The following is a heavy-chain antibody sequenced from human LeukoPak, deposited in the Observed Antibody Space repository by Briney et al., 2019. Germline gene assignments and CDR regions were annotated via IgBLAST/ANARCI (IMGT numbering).Heavy chain of an antibody. D-gene: IGHD2-15*01. J-gene: IGHJ6*03. CDR1: GGSISTYY. CDR2: VYYSGST. Sequence: SETLSLTCTVSGGSISTYYWSWIRQPPGKGLEWIGYVYYSGSTNYNPSLKSRVTISVDTSKNQFSLKLSSVTAADTAVYYCARGLVVVAATNYYYMDVWGKGTTVTISS. CDR3: ARGLVVVAATNYYYMDV. V-gene: IGHV4-59*12.